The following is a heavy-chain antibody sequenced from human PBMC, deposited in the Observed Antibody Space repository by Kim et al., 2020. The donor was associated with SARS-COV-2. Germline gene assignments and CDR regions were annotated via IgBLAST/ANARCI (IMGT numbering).Heavy chain of an antibody. CDR3: ARVPVSGDAFDI. CDR2: INHSGST. CDR1: GGSFSGYY. V-gene: IGHV4-34*01. J-gene: IGHJ3*02. Sequence: SETLSLTCAVYGGSFSGYYWSWIRQPPGKGLEWIGEINHSGSTNYNPSLKSRVTISVDTSKNQFSLKLSSVTAADTAVYYCARVPVSGDAFDIWGQGTMVTVSS. D-gene: IGHD3-10*01.